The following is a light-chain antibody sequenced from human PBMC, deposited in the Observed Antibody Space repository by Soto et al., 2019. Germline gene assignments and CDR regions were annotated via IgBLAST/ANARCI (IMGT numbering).Light chain of an antibody. CDR3: QQSSSALTFT. V-gene: IGKV1-39*01. Sequence: DIQMTQSPSSLSASVGDRVTLTCRANQSISDYLNWYQQKPGKAPKFLIYASSSLQSGVPSRFRGSGSGTLFTLTISTLQPEDFATYYCQQSSSALTFTFGHRTRLEIK. CDR1: QSISDY. CDR2: ASS. J-gene: IGKJ5*01.